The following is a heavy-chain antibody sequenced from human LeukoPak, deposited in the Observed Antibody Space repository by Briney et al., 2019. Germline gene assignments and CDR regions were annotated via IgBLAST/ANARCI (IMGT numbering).Heavy chain of an antibody. V-gene: IGHV4-34*01. CDR2: INHSGST. D-gene: IGHD7-27*01. CDR3: ARDWGRDSSYFDY. CDR1: GGSFSGYY. Sequence: SETLSLTCAVYGGSFSGYYWSWIRQPPGKGLEWIGEINHSGSTNYNPSLKSRVTMSVDTSKNQFSLKLSSVTAADTAVYYCARDWGRDSSYFDYWGQGTLVTVSS. J-gene: IGHJ4*02.